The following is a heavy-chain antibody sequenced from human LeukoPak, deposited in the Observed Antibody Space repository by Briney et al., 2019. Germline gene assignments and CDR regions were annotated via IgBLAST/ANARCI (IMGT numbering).Heavy chain of an antibody. D-gene: IGHD1-7*01. CDR3: ARDGSSMGTNFDY. Sequence: GGSLRLSCAASGFTFSSYSMNWVRQAPGKGLEWVSSISPSSSYIYYADSVKGRFTISRDNAKNSLYLQMNSLRAEDTAVYYCARDGSSMGTNFDYWGQGTLVTVSS. V-gene: IGHV3-21*01. CDR1: GFTFSSYS. J-gene: IGHJ4*02. CDR2: ISPSSSYI.